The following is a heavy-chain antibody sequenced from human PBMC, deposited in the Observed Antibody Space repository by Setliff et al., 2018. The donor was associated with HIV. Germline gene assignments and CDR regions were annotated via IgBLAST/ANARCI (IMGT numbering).Heavy chain of an antibody. CDR1: GYSFTNYW. CDR2: IWPDDSDA. D-gene: IGHD3-3*01. CDR3: ARLSKFYDFWTPNY. V-gene: IGHV5-51*01. J-gene: IGHJ4*02. Sequence: GESLKISCKASGYSFTNYWVGWVRQMPGNGLEWVGLIWPDDSDAIYNPSFQGQVTLSADKSITTVYLQWSSLETPDTAMYNCARLSKFYDFWTPNYWGQGTLVTVSS.